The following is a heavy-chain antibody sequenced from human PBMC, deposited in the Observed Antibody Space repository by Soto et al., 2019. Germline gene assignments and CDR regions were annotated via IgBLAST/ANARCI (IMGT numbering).Heavy chain of an antibody. CDR1: GESFSGYY. Sequence: QVQLQQWGAGLLKPSETLSLTCAVYGESFSGYYWNWIRQPPGKGLEWIGEINHSGSTNYNPSLKSRVTISVDTSKNQFSLKLSSVTAADTAVYYCAEGLRYFDRGPLDYWGQGSLVTVSS. V-gene: IGHV4-34*01. D-gene: IGHD3-9*01. CDR2: INHSGST. CDR3: AEGLRYFDRGPLDY. J-gene: IGHJ4*02.